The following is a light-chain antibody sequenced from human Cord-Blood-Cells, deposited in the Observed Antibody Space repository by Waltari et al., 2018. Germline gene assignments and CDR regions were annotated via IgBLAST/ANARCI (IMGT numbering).Light chain of an antibody. V-gene: IGLV3-1*01. CDR3: QAWDSSTYV. J-gene: IGLJ1*01. CDR1: KLGDKY. Sequence: SYELTQPPSVSVSPGQTASITCSGDKLGDKYACWYQQKPGQSPVRVIYQDSKRPSGMPARVCGSNSGNTATLTISGTQAMDEADYYCQAWDSSTYVFGTGTKVTVL. CDR2: QDS.